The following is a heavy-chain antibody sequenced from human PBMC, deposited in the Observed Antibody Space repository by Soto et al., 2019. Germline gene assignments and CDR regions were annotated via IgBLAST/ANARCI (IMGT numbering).Heavy chain of an antibody. CDR2: ISGSGGTA. J-gene: IGHJ4*02. CDR3: AKGRGQNWNFDY. V-gene: IGHV3-23*01. Sequence: EVQLLESGGGSVQPGGSLRLYCAASGFTFSSYAMHWVRRPPGKGLEWVSSISGSGGTAYYAESVKGLFSISRDSLVNTLYLQMNSLIAEDTAVYYSAKGRGQNWNFDYWGQGTLVTVSP. D-gene: IGHD1-1*01. CDR1: GFTFSSYA.